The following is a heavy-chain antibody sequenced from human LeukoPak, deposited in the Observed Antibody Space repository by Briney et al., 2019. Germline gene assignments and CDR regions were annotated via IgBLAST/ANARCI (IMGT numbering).Heavy chain of an antibody. CDR3: TRSKSYDFILDY. D-gene: IGHD3-3*01. CDR1: GFTFSSYG. V-gene: IGHV3-49*03. Sequence: GGSLRLSCAASGFTFSSYGMRWFRQAPGKGLEWVGFIRSKAHDATPQYGASVKGRFTISRDDSKSIAYLQMSSLNTEDTAVYYCTRSKSYDFILDYWGQGTLVTVSS. CDR2: IRSKAHDATP. J-gene: IGHJ4*02.